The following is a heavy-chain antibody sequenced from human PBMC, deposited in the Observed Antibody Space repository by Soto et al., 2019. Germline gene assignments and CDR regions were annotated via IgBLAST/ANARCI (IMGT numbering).Heavy chain of an antibody. V-gene: IGHV3-30*03. J-gene: IGHJ4*02. CDR2: ISRDGGTK. CDR3: TGEVASGY. CDR1: GFTVSTYG. Sequence: QVQLVESGGGVVQPGRSLRLACAVAGFTVSTYGMHWVRQVPGKGLERVAVISRDGGTKYYADSVKGRFTISRDNSRNTLFLEMNSLRSDDMAVYYCTGEVASGYWGQGTLVTVSS. D-gene: IGHD2-8*02.